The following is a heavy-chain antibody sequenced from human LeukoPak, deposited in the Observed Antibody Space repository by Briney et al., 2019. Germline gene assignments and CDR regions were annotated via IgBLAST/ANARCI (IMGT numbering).Heavy chain of an antibody. CDR1: GFTFSSYE. J-gene: IGHJ4*02. Sequence: GGSLRLSCTASGFTFSSYEKNWVRQAPGKGLEGVSYFSISGIIINYADSVKGRFTITRDNAKNSLYLQMNSLRAEDTAVYYCASPTDLSDYWGQGTLVTVSS. V-gene: IGHV3-48*03. CDR2: FSISGIII. D-gene: IGHD1-14*01. CDR3: ASPTDLSDY.